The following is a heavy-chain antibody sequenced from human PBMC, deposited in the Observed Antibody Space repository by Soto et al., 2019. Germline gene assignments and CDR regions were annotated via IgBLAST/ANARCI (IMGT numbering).Heavy chain of an antibody. CDR3: AKGAEGYVVSSLDY. D-gene: IGHD5-12*01. CDR1: GFTFCSYG. CDR2: IWYDGSST. J-gene: IGHJ4*02. Sequence: GGSLRLSCAASGFTFCSYGMHWVRQAPGKGLEWVAVIWYDGSSTYYAESVKGRFTISRDNSKSTLYLQMNSLRAEDTATYYCAKGAEGYVVSSLDYWGQGTPVTVSS. V-gene: IGHV3-33*06.